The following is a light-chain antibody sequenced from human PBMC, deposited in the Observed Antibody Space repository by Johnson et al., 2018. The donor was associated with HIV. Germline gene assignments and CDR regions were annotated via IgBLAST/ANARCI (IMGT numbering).Light chain of an antibody. V-gene: IGLV1-51*01. CDR3: GTWDSSLSAGV. Sequence: QFVLTQPLSVSAAPGQKVTISCSGSSSNIGNNYVSWYQQLPGTAPKLLIYDNNKRPSGIPDRFSGSKSGTSATLGITGLQTGDEADYYCGTWDSSLSAGVFGTGTKVTVL. J-gene: IGLJ1*01. CDR2: DNN. CDR1: SSNIGNNY.